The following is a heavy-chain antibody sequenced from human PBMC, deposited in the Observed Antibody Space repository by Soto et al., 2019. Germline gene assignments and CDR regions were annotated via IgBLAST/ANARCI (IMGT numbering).Heavy chain of an antibody. V-gene: IGHV3-33*05. CDR2: ISFDGSVE. D-gene: IGHD3-3*01. J-gene: IGHJ3*01. CDR1: GFAFGSFG. Sequence: QLVEAGGGVVQPGTSLRLSCAASGFAFGSFGMHWVRQAPGKGLEWVAVISFDGSVEHYVDTVKGRFTISRDNSKNTLFLKMNSLGVDDTAFYDCAKVHNGLETGTNGDALDVCGRGTLVTVSP. CDR3: AKVHNGLETGTNGDALDV.